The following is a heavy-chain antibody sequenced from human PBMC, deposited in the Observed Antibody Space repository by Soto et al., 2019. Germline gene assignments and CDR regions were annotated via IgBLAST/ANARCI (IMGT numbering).Heavy chain of an antibody. CDR1: GFAFGAYA. CDR2: ISGAGGNT. V-gene: IGHV3-23*01. CDR3: AKDPVPQLLPSWWFDP. J-gene: IGHJ5*02. Sequence: EVQLLESGGGLVQPGGSLRPSCAASGFAFGAYAMTWVRQAPGKGLEWVSVISGAGGNTYYADSVKGRFTVSRDNSKKMLYLEMNSLRVEDTAIYYCAKDPVPQLLPSWWFDPWGQGTRVTVSS. D-gene: IGHD2-2*01.